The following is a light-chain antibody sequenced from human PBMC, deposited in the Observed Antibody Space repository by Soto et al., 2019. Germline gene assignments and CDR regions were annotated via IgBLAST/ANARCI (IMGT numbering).Light chain of an antibody. V-gene: IGKV1-5*01. CDR1: QSISSW. CDR3: QHRGT. Sequence: DIQMTQSPATLSASVGDRVTITCRASQSISSWSAWYQQRPGKTPKLLIYDASTLASGVPSRVSGSGSGTEFTLANSSLQPDDFAPHYGQHRGTFGPGTKGDI. CDR2: DAS. J-gene: IGKJ3*01.